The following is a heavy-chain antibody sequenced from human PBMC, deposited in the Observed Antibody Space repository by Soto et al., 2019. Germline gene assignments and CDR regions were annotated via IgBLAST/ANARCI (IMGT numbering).Heavy chain of an antibody. D-gene: IGHD1-26*01. CDR1: GVTFSSYA. V-gene: IGHV3-30-3*01. CDR2: ISYDGSNK. J-gene: IGHJ6*02. Sequence: QVQLVESGGGVVQPGRSLRLSCAASGVTFSSYAMHWVRQAPGKGLEWVAVISYDGSNKYYADSVKGRLTISRDNSKNALYLQMNSLRAEDTAVYYCARVGAMDVWGQGTTVTVSS. CDR3: ARVGAMDV.